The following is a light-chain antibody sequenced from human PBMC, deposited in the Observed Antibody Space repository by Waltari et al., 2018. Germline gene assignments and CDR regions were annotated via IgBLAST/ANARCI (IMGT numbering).Light chain of an antibody. V-gene: IGLV4-69*01. CDR2: VNSDGSH. Sequence: QLVLTQSPSASASLGASVKLTCTLSSEHINNVIAWLQQRPEKGPRYLMKVNSDGSHNKGDEIPDRFSGSSSGAERYLTISSLQSEDEADYFCQTGGHGTWVFGGGTKLTVL. CDR1: SEHINNV. J-gene: IGLJ3*02. CDR3: QTGGHGTWV.